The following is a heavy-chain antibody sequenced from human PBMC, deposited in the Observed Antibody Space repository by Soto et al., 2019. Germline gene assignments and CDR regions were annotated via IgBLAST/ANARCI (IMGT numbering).Heavy chain of an antibody. V-gene: IGHV3-73*01. D-gene: IGHD6-13*01. CDR3: TRLGSSSWSDYYYYGMDV. Sequence: GSLRLSCAASGFTFSGSAMHWVRQASGKGLEWVGRIRSKANSYATAYAASVKGRFTISRDDSKNTAYLQMNSLKTEDTAVYYCTRLGSSSWSDYYYYGMDVWGQGTTVTVSS. J-gene: IGHJ6*02. CDR1: GFTFSGSA. CDR2: IRSKANSYAT.